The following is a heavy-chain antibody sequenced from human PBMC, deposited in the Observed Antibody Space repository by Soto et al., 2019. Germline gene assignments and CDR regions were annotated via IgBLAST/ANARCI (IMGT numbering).Heavy chain of an antibody. D-gene: IGHD2-2*01. Sequence: RASVKVSCKASGYTFTGYYMHWVRQAPGQGLEWMGWINPNSGGTNYAQKFQGWVTMTRDTSISTAYMELSRLRSDDTAVYYCAKADVLVTAPSLDYWGQGTLVTVSS. J-gene: IGHJ4*02. V-gene: IGHV1-2*04. CDR3: AKADVLVTAPSLDY. CDR1: GYTFTGYY. CDR2: INPNSGGT.